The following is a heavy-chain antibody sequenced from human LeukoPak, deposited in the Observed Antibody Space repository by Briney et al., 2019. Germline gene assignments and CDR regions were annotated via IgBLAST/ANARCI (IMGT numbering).Heavy chain of an antibody. D-gene: IGHD3-16*01. CDR2: ISTSSSYI. CDR1: GFTFSSYS. V-gene: IGHV3-21*01. CDR3: AKRKGGLRDPDY. J-gene: IGHJ4*02. Sequence: GGSLRLSCAAYGFTFSSYSMNWVRQAPGKGLEWVSFISTSSSYIYYADSVKGRFTISRDNAKNSLYLEMNSLRAEDTAVYYCAKRKGGLRDPDYWGQGTLVTVSS.